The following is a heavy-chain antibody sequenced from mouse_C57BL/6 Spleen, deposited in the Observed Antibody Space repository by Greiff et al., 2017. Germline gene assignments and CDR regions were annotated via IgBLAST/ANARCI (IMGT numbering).Heavy chain of an antibody. CDR2: IHPNSGST. CDR1: GYTFTSYW. CDR3: AREEYGNYRGYAMDY. Sequence: QVQLQQPGAELVKPGASVKLSCKASGYTFTSYWMHWVKQRPGQGLEWIGMIHPNSGSTNYNEKFKSKATLTVDKSSSTAYMQLSSLTSEDSAVYYCAREEYGNYRGYAMDYWGQGTSVTVAS. V-gene: IGHV1-64*01. D-gene: IGHD2-1*01. J-gene: IGHJ4*01.